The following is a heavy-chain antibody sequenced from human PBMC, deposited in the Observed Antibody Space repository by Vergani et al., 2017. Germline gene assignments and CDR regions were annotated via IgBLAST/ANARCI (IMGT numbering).Heavy chain of an antibody. CDR2: SIPIFGTA. CDR3: ARDRGTVSPHADAFDI. Sequence: QVQLVQSGAEVKKPGSSVKVSCKASGGTFSSYAISWVRQAPGQGLEWMGRSIPIFGTANYDQKFQGRVTITADKATSTAYMELSSLRSEDTAVYYCARDRGTVSPHADAFDIWGQGTMVTVSS. D-gene: IGHD1-7*01. J-gene: IGHJ3*02. CDR1: GGTFSSYA. V-gene: IGHV1-69*14.